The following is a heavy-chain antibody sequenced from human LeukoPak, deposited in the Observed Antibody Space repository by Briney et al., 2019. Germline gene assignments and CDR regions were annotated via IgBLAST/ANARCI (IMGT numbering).Heavy chain of an antibody. V-gene: IGHV1-69*05. CDR2: IIPIFGTA. J-gene: IGHJ4*02. Sequence: GSSVKVSCKASVGTFSSYAISWVRQAPGQGLEWMGRIIPIFGTANYAQKFQGRVTITTDESTSTAYMELSSLRSEDTAVYYCARDQKELAVAGVFDYWGQGTLVTVSS. D-gene: IGHD6-19*01. CDR3: ARDQKELAVAGVFDY. CDR1: VGTFSSYA.